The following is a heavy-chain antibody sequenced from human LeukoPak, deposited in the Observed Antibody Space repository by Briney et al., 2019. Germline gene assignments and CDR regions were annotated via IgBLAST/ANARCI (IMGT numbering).Heavy chain of an antibody. D-gene: IGHD1-26*01. CDR3: AREGTVGGSPFDH. V-gene: IGHV6-1*01. Sequence: PSQTLSLTCAISGDSVSSNSAAWNWIRQSPSGGLEWLGRTYYRSKWYNDYAISVKSRISINPDTSKHQFSLQLNSVTPEDTAVYYCAREGTVGGSPFDHWGQGTLVTVSS. CDR2: TYYRSKWYN. J-gene: IGHJ4*02. CDR1: GDSVSSNSAA.